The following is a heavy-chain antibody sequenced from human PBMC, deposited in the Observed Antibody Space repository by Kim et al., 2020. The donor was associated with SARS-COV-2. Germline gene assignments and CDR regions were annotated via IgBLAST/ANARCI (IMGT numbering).Heavy chain of an antibody. D-gene: IGHD3-22*01. Sequence: AEPMKGRFFITRDNSKDTLYLQMNSLRAEDTAIYYFAKDIKNSGYSPGDYWGQGTLVTVSS. CDR3: AKDIKNSGYSPGDY. V-gene: IGHV3-23*01. J-gene: IGHJ4*02.